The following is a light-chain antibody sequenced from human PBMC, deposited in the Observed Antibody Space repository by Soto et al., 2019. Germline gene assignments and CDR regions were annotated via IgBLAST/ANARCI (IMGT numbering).Light chain of an antibody. CDR1: QSISSW. V-gene: IGKV1-5*03. CDR2: KAS. J-gene: IGKJ1*01. CDR3: QQYNSYSRT. Sequence: IQITHSPCTLSASVLYRVTSTCRASQSISSWLAWYQQKPGKAPKLLIYKASSLESGVPSRFSGSGSGTEFTLTISSLQPDDFATYYCQQYNSYSRTFGQGTKVDI.